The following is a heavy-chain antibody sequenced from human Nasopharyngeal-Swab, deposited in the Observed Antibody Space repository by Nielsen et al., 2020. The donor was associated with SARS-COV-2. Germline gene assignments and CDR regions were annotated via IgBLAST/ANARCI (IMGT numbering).Heavy chain of an antibody. J-gene: IGHJ4*02. CDR3: TLDIVVVPAAQTDY. CDR1: GFTFSNAW. CDR2: IKSKTDGGTT. D-gene: IGHD2-2*03. Sequence: GGSLRLSCAASGFTFSNAWMSWVHQAPGKGLEWVGRIKSKTDGGTTDYAAPVKGRFTISRDDSKNTLYLQMNSLKTEDTAVYYCTLDIVVVPAAQTDYWGQGTLVTVSS. V-gene: IGHV3-15*01.